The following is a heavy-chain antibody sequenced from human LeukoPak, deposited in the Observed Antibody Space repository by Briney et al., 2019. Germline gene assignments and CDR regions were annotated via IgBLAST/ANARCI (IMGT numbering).Heavy chain of an antibody. Sequence: SETLSLTCTVSGGSISSYYWSWIRQPAGKGLEWIGRIYTSGSTNYNPSLKSRVTMSVDTSKNQFSLKVNSVTAADTAVYYCARALAVAGSWYFDLWGRGTLVTVSS. V-gene: IGHV4-4*07. CDR3: ARALAVAGSWYFDL. CDR1: GGSISSYY. CDR2: IYTSGST. J-gene: IGHJ2*01. D-gene: IGHD6-19*01.